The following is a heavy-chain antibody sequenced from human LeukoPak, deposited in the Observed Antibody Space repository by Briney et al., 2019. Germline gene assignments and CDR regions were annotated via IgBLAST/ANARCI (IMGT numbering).Heavy chain of an antibody. D-gene: IGHD6-19*01. Sequence: SETLSLTCTVSGGSISSYYWSWIRQPPGKGLEWIGYIYYSGSTNYNPSLKSRVTISVDTSKNQFSLKLSSVTAADTAVYYCARELAVAGTQDYYYYYGMDVWGQGTTVTVSS. J-gene: IGHJ6*02. CDR2: IYYSGST. CDR1: GGSISSYY. V-gene: IGHV4-59*01. CDR3: ARELAVAGTQDYYYYYGMDV.